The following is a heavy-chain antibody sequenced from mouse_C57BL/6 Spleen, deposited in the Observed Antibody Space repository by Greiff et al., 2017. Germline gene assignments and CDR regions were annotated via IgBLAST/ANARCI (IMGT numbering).Heavy chain of an antibody. CDR3: VRHEGDY. CDR1: GFSFNTYA. J-gene: IGHJ2*01. V-gene: IGHV10-1*01. CDR2: IRSKSNNYAT. Sequence: EVKLVESGGGLVQPKGSLKLSCAASGFSFNTYAMNWVRQAPGKGLEWVARIRSKSNNYATYYADSVKNRFTISRNDSESMLYLQMNNLKTDDTAMYYCVRHEGDYWGQGTTLTVSS.